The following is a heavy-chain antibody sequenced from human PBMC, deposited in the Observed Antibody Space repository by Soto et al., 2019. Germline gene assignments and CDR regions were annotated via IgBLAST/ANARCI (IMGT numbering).Heavy chain of an antibody. CDR2: INSDGSTT. CDR3: ARLLGGSGSLIDY. Sequence: EVQLVESGGGLVQPGGSLRLSCAASGFIFSGYWMHWVRQAPGKGLVWVSRINSDGSTTSYADSVKGRFTISRDNAKNTMYLQMTSLRAEDTAVYYCARLLGGSGSLIDYGGQGTLVTVSS. CDR1: GFIFSGYW. J-gene: IGHJ4*02. V-gene: IGHV3-74*01. D-gene: IGHD3-10*01.